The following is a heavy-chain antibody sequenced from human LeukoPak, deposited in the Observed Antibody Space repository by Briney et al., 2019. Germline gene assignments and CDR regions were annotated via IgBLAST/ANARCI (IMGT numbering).Heavy chain of an antibody. J-gene: IGHJ4*02. V-gene: IGHV3-23*01. CDR3: AKALDLFGEFSR. Sequence: GGSLRLSCAASGFTFSSYAMSWVRQAPGKGLEWVSAISGSGGSTYYADSVKGRFTISRDNAKNTLYLQMNSVRAEDTAAYYCAKALDLFGEFSRWGQGTLVTVSS. CDR2: ISGSGGST. CDR1: GFTFSSYA. D-gene: IGHD3-10*01.